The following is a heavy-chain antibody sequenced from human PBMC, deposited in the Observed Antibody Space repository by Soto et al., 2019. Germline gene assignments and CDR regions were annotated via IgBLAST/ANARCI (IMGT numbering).Heavy chain of an antibody. V-gene: IGHV1-18*01. CDR3: ARWGCSSNSCRSNAFDI. CDR1: GYTFASSG. Sequence: GASVKVSCKASGYTFASSGISWVRQAPGQELEWMGWISAYIGNTYYAQKLQGRVTMTTDTSTSTAYMELRSLRSDDTAVYYCARWGCSSNSCRSNAFDIWGQGTMVTVSS. J-gene: IGHJ3*02. CDR2: ISAYIGNT. D-gene: IGHD2-2*01.